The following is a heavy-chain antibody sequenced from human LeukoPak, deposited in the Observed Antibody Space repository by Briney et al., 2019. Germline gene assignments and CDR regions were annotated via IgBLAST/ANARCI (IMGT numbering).Heavy chain of an antibody. CDR1: GYTFTGYY. CDR3: ARVRLGESGGFDP. Sequence: ASVKVSCKASGYTFTGYYMHWVRHAPGQGLEWMGWINPNSGGTNYAQKFQGRVTMTRDTSISTAYMELSRLRSDDTAVYYCARVRLGESGGFDPWGQGKLVTVSS. D-gene: IGHD3-16*01. CDR2: INPNSGGT. V-gene: IGHV1-2*02. J-gene: IGHJ5*02.